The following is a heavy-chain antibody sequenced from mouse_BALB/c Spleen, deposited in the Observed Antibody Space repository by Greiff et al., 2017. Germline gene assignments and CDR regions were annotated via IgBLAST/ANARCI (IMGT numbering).Heavy chain of an antibody. CDR3: ARSGPLLRGGAMDY. Sequence: VKLMESGAELARPGASVKLSCKASGYTFTSYWMQWVKQRPGQGLEWIGAIYPGDGDTRYTQKFKGKATLTADKSSSTAYMQLSSLASEDSAVYYCARSGPLLRGGAMDYWGQGTSVTVSS. J-gene: IGHJ4*01. CDR1: GYTFTSYW. V-gene: IGHV1-87*01. CDR2: IYPGDGDT. D-gene: IGHD1-1*01.